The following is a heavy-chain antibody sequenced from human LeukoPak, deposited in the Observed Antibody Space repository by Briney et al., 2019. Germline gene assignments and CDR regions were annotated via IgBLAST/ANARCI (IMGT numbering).Heavy chain of an antibody. J-gene: IGHJ4*02. V-gene: IGHV1-2*02. D-gene: IGHD4-23*01. CDR2: INPNSGDT. CDR1: GYTFTGYY. CDR3: ARPDGDTGGNYGC. Sequence: ASVKVSCKASGYTFTGYYMHWVRQAPGRGPEWMGWINPNSGDTNYAQKFQGRVTMTRDTSISTAYMELSRLRSDDTAVYYCARPDGDTGGNYGCWGQGTLVTVSS.